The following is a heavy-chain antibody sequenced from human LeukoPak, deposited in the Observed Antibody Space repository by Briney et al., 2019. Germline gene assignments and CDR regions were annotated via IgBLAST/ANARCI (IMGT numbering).Heavy chain of an antibody. V-gene: IGHV3-30*02. Sequence: GGSLRLSCTASGFTFSSYGMHWVRQAPGKGLEWVAFIRYDGSNKYYADSVKGRFTIPRDNSKNTLYLQLNSLRAEETAVYYCAKEKKYYYDSTGYPGYDYWGQGTLVTVSS. J-gene: IGHJ4*02. CDR3: AKEKKYYYDSTGYPGYDY. CDR1: GFTFSSYG. D-gene: IGHD3-22*01. CDR2: IRYDGSNK.